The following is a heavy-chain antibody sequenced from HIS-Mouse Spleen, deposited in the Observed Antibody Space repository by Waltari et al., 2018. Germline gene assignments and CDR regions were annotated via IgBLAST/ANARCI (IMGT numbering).Heavy chain of an antibody. CDR2: IHYSGST. CDR3: AREIPYSSSWYDWYFDL. J-gene: IGHJ2*01. Sequence: QLQLQESGPGLVKPSETLSLTCTVSGGSISSSSYYWGWIRQPPGKGLEWIGSIHYSGSTFYIRSLKCRVTISVDTSKNQFSRKLSSVTAADTAVYYCAREIPYSSSWYDWYFDLWGRGTLVTVSS. D-gene: IGHD6-13*01. V-gene: IGHV4-39*07. CDR1: GGSISSSSYY.